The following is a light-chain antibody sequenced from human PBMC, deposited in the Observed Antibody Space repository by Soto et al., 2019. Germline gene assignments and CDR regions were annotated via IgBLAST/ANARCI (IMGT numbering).Light chain of an antibody. V-gene: IGKV3-15*01. J-gene: IGKJ2*01. CDR1: QSVGSE. CDR3: QQYNNWPPYT. Sequence: ELVMTQSPATLSVSPGERATLYCRASQSVGSELAWYQQKPGLAPRLLIYDASTRATGIPARFSGSGSGTEFTLTISSLQSEDFAVYYCQQYNNWPPYTFGQGTKLEIK. CDR2: DAS.